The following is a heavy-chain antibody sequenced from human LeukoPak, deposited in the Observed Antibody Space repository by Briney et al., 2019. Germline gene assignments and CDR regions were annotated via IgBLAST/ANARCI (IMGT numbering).Heavy chain of an antibody. CDR2: ISSSSSYI. Sequence: PGGSLRLSCAASGFTFSSYSMNWVRQAPGKGLEWVSSISSSSSYIYYADSVKGRFTISRDNAKNSLYLQMNSLRAEDTAVYYCARLVVPAAIQDGMDVWGQGTTVTVSS. V-gene: IGHV3-21*01. CDR3: ARLVVPAAIQDGMDV. J-gene: IGHJ6*02. CDR1: GFTFSSYS. D-gene: IGHD2-2*02.